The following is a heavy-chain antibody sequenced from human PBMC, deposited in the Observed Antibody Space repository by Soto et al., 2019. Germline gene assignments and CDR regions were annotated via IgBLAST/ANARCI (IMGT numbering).Heavy chain of an antibody. Sequence: QVQLQESGPGLVKPSGTLSLTCAVSGGSISSSNWWSWVRQPPGKGLEWIGEIYHSGSTNYNPSLKCRVTISVDKSKNQFSLKLSSVTAADTAVYYCAIRGGYYCDSSGYHYWGQGTLVTVSS. CDR2: IYHSGST. CDR1: GGSISSSNW. D-gene: IGHD3-22*01. CDR3: AIRGGYYCDSSGYHY. J-gene: IGHJ4*02. V-gene: IGHV4-4*02.